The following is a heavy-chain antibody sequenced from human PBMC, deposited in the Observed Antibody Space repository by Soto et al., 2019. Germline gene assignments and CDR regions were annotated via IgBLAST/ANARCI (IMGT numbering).Heavy chain of an antibody. CDR2: IIPIFGTA. V-gene: IGHV1-69*13. CDR1: GGTFSSYA. Sequence: SVKVSCKASGGTFSSYAISWVRQAPGQGLEWMGGIIPIFGTANYAQKFQGRVTITADESTSTAYMELSSLRSEDTAVYYCARVKSYYDSSGYSGGPFDYWGQGTLVTVSS. D-gene: IGHD3-22*01. J-gene: IGHJ4*02. CDR3: ARVKSYYDSSGYSGGPFDY.